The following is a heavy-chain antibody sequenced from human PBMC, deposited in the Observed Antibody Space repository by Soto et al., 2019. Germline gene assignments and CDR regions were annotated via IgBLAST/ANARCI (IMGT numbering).Heavy chain of an antibody. CDR2: IKSKTDGGTT. CDR3: TTGEWLRSYFRVEGGAFDI. Sequence: GGSLRLSCAASGFTFSNAWMSWVRQAPGKGLEWVGRIKSKTDGGTTDYAAPVKGRFTISRDDSKNTLYLQMNSLKTEDTAVYYCTTGEWLRSYFRVEGGAFDIWGQGTMVTVSS. V-gene: IGHV3-15*01. J-gene: IGHJ3*02. CDR1: GFTFSNAW. D-gene: IGHD5-12*01.